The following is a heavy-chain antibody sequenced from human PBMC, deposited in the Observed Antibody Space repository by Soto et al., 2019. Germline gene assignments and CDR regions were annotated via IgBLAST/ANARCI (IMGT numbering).Heavy chain of an antibody. V-gene: IGHV3-30*18. D-gene: IGHD3-22*01. Sequence: QVQLVESGGGVVQPGRSLRLSCAASGFTFSSYGMHWVRQAPGKGLEWVAVISYDGSNKYYADSVKGRFTISRDNSKNTLYLQMNSLRAEDTAVYYCAKVPPHYYDSSDFPKVGEIRDLDYWGQGTLVTVSS. CDR1: GFTFSSYG. CDR2: ISYDGSNK. CDR3: AKVPPHYYDSSDFPKVGEIRDLDY. J-gene: IGHJ4*02.